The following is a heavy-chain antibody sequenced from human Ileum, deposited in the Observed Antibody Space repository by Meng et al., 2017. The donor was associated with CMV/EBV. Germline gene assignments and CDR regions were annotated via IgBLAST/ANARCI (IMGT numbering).Heavy chain of an antibody. D-gene: IGHD5-12*01. CDR3: AKDTYPGYSIAFLFDY. J-gene: IGHJ4*01. Sequence: FDFSNYGMHWVRRAPGKGLEWVAFIRFDGSDEIYADSVKGRFTISRDNSKNTLSLRMNSLTPDDTAVYYCAKDTYPGYSIAFLFDYWGHGTLVTVSS. CDR2: IRFDGSDE. V-gene: IGHV3-30*02. CDR1: FDFSNYG.